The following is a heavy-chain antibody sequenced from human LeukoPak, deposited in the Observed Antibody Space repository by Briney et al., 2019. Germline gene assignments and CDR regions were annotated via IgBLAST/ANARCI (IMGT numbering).Heavy chain of an antibody. V-gene: IGHV3-69-1*01. Sequence: GGSLRLSCAASGFTLSYYNMNWVRQAPGKGLEWVSSINSSSYIYYADPVKGRFTSSRENAKNSLYLQMNSLRADDTAVYYYARETPEGDDYWGQGTLVTVSS. J-gene: IGHJ4*02. CDR3: ARETPEGDDY. CDR2: INSSSYI. CDR1: GFTLSYYN.